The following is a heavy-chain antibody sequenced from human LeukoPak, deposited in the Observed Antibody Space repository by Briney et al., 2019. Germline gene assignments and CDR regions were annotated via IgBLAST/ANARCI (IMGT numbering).Heavy chain of an antibody. J-gene: IGHJ4*02. CDR1: GGSISSYY. D-gene: IGHD5-24*01. CDR2: IYYSGST. Sequence: SETLSLTCTVSGGSISSYYWCWIRQPPGKGLEWIGYIYYSGSTNYNPSLKSRVTISVDTSKNQFSLKLSSVTAADTAVYYCASGPVEMATTFDYWGQGTLVTVSS. CDR3: ASGPVEMATTFDY. V-gene: IGHV4-59*01.